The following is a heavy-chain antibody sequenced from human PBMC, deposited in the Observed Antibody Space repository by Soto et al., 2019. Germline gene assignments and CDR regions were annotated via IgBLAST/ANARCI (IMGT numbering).Heavy chain of an antibody. CDR3: ARDSCSSTSCYLPHPNYYYYGMDV. D-gene: IGHD2-2*01. CDR2: ISSSSSYI. J-gene: IGHJ6*02. Sequence: GGSLRLSCAASGFTFSSYSMNWVRQAPGKGLEWVSSISSSSSYIYYADSVKGRFTISRDNAKNSLYLQMNSLRAEDTAVYYCARDSCSSTSCYLPHPNYYYYGMDVWGQGTTVTVSS. CDR1: GFTFSSYS. V-gene: IGHV3-21*01.